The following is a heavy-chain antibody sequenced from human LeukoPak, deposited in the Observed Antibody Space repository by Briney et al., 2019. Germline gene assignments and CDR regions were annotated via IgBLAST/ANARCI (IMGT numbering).Heavy chain of an antibody. CDR1: GYSISSGYY. CDR2: IYHSGST. Sequence: SETLSLTCTVSGYSISSGYYWGWIRQPPGKGLEWIGSIYHSGSTYYNPSLKSRVTISVDTSKNQFSLKLSSVTAADTAVYYCASRPAAVGSTGCFDYWGQGTLVTVSS. D-gene: IGHD1-26*01. J-gene: IGHJ4*02. CDR3: ASRPAAVGSTGCFDY. V-gene: IGHV4-38-2*02.